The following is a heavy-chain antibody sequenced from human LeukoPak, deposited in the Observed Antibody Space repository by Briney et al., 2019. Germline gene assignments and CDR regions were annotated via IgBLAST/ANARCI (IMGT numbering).Heavy chain of an antibody. J-gene: IGHJ4*02. V-gene: IGHV4-34*01. CDR1: GGSFSGYY. Sequence: SETLSLTCAVYGGSFSGYYWSWIRQPPGKGLEWIGEINHSGSTDYNPSLKSRVTISVDTSKNQFSLKLSSVTAADTAVYYCARARRGDYWGQGTLVTVSS. CDR2: INHSGST. CDR3: ARARRGDY.